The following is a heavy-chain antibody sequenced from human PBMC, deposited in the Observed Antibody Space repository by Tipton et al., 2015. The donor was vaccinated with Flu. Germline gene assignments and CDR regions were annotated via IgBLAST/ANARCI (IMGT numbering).Heavy chain of an antibody. CDR1: GDSIAYPYF. D-gene: IGHD4-17*01. V-gene: IGHV4-38-2*02. Sequence: TLSLTCSVSGDSIAYPYFWGWIRQAPGKGLEWIGNIHRSGNGYYNPSLKSRVTMSVDSSKNQFSLRLTSVTAADTAMYYCARGDYGDYDHEADGFDIWGQGTLVTVSA. J-gene: IGHJ3*02. CDR2: IHRSGNG. CDR3: ARGDYGDYDHEADGFDI.